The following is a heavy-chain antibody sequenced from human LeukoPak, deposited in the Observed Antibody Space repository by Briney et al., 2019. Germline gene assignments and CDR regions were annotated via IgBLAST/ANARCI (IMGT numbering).Heavy chain of an antibody. CDR2: INPNSGGT. CDR3: ARDPGDYYDSSGSFDY. J-gene: IGHJ4*02. V-gene: IGHV1-2*02. Sequence: ASVKVSCKASGYTFTGYYMHWVRQAPGQGLEWMGWINPNSGGTNYAQKFQGRVTITRDTSASTAYMELSSLRSEDTAVYYCARDPGDYYDSSGSFDYWGQGTLVTVSS. CDR1: GYTFTGYY. D-gene: IGHD3-22*01.